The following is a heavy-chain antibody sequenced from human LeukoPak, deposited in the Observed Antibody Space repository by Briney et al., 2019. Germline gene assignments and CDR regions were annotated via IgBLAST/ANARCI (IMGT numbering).Heavy chain of an antibody. CDR2: IKQDGSEK. CDR3: AKDGLNYDFWSGYPDY. Sequence: GESLRLSCAASGFTFSSYWMSWVRQAPGKGLEWVANIKQDGSEKYYVDSVKGRFTISRDNAKNSLYLQMNSLRAEDTAVYYCAKDGLNYDFWSGYPDYWGQGTLVTVSS. V-gene: IGHV3-7*01. CDR1: GFTFSSYW. D-gene: IGHD3-3*01. J-gene: IGHJ4*02.